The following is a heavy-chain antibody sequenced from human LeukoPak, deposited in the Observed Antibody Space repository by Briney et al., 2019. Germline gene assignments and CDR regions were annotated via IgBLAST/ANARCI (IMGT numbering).Heavy chain of an antibody. CDR1: GASISSSY. CDR3: ARLSRTAPFDY. D-gene: IGHD6-6*01. Sequence: SETLSLTCTVSGASISSSYWSWIRQPPGRGLEWISYIYYSGSTNYNPSLKSRVTISVDTSKKQFSLKLSSVTAADPAVYYCARLSRTAPFDYWGQGTLVTVSS. CDR2: IYYSGST. V-gene: IGHV4-59*08. J-gene: IGHJ4*02.